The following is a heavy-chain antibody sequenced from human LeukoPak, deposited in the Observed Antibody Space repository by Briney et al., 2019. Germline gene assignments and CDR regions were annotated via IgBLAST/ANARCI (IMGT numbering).Heavy chain of an antibody. J-gene: IGHJ4*02. CDR3: ARGGSRSYTSSTLDY. CDR2: ISYSGST. Sequence: PSETLSLTCSVSGGSITVYYWNWIRQSPGKGLEWIGPISYSGSTNYNPSLKSRVTISIDTSKNRFSLKVSSVIAADTAMYYCARGGSRSYTSSTLDYWGQGTLVTVSS. V-gene: IGHV4-59*12. D-gene: IGHD6-6*01. CDR1: GGSITVYY.